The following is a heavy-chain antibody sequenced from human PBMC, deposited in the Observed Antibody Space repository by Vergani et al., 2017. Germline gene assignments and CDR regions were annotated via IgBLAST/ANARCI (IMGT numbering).Heavy chain of an antibody. D-gene: IGHD6-13*01. V-gene: IGHV1-69*13. CDR2: IIPIFGTA. J-gene: IGHJ6*02. Sequence: QVQLVQSGAEVKKPGSSVKVSCKASGGTFSSYAISWVRQAPGQGLEWMGRIIPIFGTANYAQKFQGRVTITADESTSTAYMELSSLRSEDTAVYFCARDLAAAGLYYYYGMDVWGQGTTVTVSS. CDR1: GGTFSSYA. CDR3: ARDLAAAGLYYYYGMDV.